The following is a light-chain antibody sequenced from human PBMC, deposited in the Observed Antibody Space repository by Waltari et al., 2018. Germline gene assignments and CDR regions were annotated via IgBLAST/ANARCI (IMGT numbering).Light chain of an antibody. CDR2: KDR. CDR3: QSADSSGTSWV. J-gene: IGLJ3*02. CDR1: ALPKQY. V-gene: IGLV3-25*03. Sequence: SYELTQPPSVSVSPGQTARITCSGDALPKQYAFWYQQKPGQDPVPVIYKDRERPSGIPERFSGSSSGTTVTLTISGVQAEDEADYYCQSADSSGTSWVFGGGTELAVL.